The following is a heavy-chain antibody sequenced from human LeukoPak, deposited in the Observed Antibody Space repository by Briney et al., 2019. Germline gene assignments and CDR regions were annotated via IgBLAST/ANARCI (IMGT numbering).Heavy chain of an antibody. J-gene: IGHJ6*03. Sequence: PGGSLRLSCAASGFTLSSYSMNWVRQAPGKGLEWVSSISSSSSYIYYADSVKGRFTISRDNAKNSLYLQMNSLRAEDTAVYYCARTGGNFYFYYYMDVWGKGTTVTVSS. V-gene: IGHV3-21*01. D-gene: IGHD1-7*01. CDR2: ISSSSSYI. CDR1: GFTLSSYS. CDR3: ARTGGNFYFYYYMDV.